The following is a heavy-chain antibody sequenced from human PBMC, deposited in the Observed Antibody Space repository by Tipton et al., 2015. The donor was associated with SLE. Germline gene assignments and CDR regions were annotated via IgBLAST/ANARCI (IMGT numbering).Heavy chain of an antibody. J-gene: IGHJ4*02. Sequence: SLRLSCAASGFTFSSYGMHWVRQAPGKGLEWVAFIRYDGSNKYYADSVKGRFTISRDNAKNSLYLQMNSLRAEDTAVYYCAREDYGDFDYWGQGTLVTVSS. CDR2: IRYDGSNK. V-gene: IGHV3-30*02. CDR3: AREDYGDFDY. D-gene: IGHD4/OR15-4a*01. CDR1: GFTFSSYG.